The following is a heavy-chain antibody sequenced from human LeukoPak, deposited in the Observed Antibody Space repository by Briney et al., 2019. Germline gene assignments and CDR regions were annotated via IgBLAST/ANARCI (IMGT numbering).Heavy chain of an antibody. CDR1: GYTFTSYD. D-gene: IGHD3-22*01. CDR3: AREESSGYRNWFDP. V-gene: IGHV1-8*03. Sequence: ASVKVSCKASGYTFTSYDINWVRQATGQGLEWMGWMNPNSGNTGYAQKFQGRVTITRNTSISTAYMELSSLRSEDTAVYYCAREESSGYRNWFDPWGQGTLVTVSS. J-gene: IGHJ5*02. CDR2: MNPNSGNT.